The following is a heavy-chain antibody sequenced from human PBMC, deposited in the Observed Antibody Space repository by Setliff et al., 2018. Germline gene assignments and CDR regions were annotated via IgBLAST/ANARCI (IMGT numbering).Heavy chain of an antibody. J-gene: IGHJ6*02. CDR1: GFTFSSYA. Sequence: GGSLRLSCAASGFTFSSYAMSWVRQAPGKGLEWVSAISGSGGSTYYADSVKGRFTISRDNSKNTLYLQMGSLRAEDTAVYYCARNWATAQHYYYGMDVWGQGTTVTVS. D-gene: IGHD2-21*02. V-gene: IGHV3-23*01. CDR2: ISGSGGST. CDR3: ARNWATAQHYYYGMDV.